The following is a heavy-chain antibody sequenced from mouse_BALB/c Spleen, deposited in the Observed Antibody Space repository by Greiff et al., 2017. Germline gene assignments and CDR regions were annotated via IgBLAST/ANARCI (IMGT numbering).Heavy chain of an antibody. CDR2: ISDGGSYT. Sequence: EVQGVESGGGLVKPGGSLKLSCAASGFTFSDYYMYWVRQTPEKRLEWVATISDGGSYTYYPDSVKGRFTISRDNAKNNLYLQMSSLKSEDTAMYYCARDSTVKAYWGQGTLVTVSA. J-gene: IGHJ3*01. D-gene: IGHD1-1*01. CDR3: ARDSTVKAY. V-gene: IGHV5-4*02. CDR1: GFTFSDYY.